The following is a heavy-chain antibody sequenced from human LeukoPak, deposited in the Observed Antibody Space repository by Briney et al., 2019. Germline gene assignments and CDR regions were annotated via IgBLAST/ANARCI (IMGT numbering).Heavy chain of an antibody. Sequence: GESLKISCKGSGYSFTSYWISWVRQIPGKGLEWMGRIDPSDSYTNYSPSFHGHVTISADKSISTAYLQWSSLKASDTAMYYCASLSFYDDVWGSYRPDYWGQGTLLTVSS. CDR2: IDPSDSYT. CDR1: GYSFTSYW. D-gene: IGHD3-16*02. V-gene: IGHV5-10-1*01. CDR3: ASLSFYDDVWGSYRPDY. J-gene: IGHJ4*02.